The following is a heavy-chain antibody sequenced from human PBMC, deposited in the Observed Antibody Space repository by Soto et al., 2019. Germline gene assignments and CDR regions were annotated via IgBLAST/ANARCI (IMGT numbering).Heavy chain of an antibody. Sequence: LRLSCAASGFTFSSYSMNWVRQAPGKGLEWVSYISSSSSTIYYADSVKGRFTISRDNAKNSLYLQMNSLRDEDTAVYYCAREGSVVGDFTPLYYYYYGMDVWGQGTTVTVSS. D-gene: IGHD4-17*01. CDR3: AREGSVVGDFTPLYYYYYGMDV. V-gene: IGHV3-48*02. CDR1: GFTFSSYS. CDR2: ISSSSSTI. J-gene: IGHJ6*02.